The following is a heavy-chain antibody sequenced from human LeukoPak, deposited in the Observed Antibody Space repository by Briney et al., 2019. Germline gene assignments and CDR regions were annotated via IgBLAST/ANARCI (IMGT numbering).Heavy chain of an antibody. J-gene: IGHJ4*02. CDR1: GGSFSGYY. V-gene: IGHV4-4*07. Sequence: PSETLSLTCAVYGGSFSGYYWSWIRQPAGKGLEWIGRIYTSGSTNYNPSLKSRVTISVDTSKNQFSLKLSSVTAADTAVYYCARDPEYYYGSGTFDYWGQGTLVTVSS. D-gene: IGHD3-10*01. CDR3: ARDPEYYYGSGTFDY. CDR2: IYTSGST.